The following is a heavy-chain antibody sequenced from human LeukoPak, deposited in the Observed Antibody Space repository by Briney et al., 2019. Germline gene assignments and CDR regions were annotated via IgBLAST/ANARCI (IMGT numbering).Heavy chain of an antibody. CDR1: GFAFSSYS. V-gene: IGHV3-48*04. D-gene: IGHD3-10*02. J-gene: IGHJ6*04. CDR2: ISSSGSTI. CDR3: AELGITMIGGV. Sequence: GGSLRLSCAASGFAFSSYSMNWVRQAPGKGLEWVSYISSSGSTIYYADSVKGRFTISRDNAKNSLYLQMNSLRAEDTAVYYCAELGITMIGGVWGKGTTVTISS.